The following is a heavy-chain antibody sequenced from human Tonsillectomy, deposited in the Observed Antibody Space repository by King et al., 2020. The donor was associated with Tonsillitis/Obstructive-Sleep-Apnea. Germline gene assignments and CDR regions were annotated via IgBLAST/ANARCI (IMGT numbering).Heavy chain of an antibody. CDR3: ARVGLEYQLLGPWGYYGMDV. Sequence: VQLVESGGGLVQPGGSLRLSCAASGFTFSSYEMNWVRQAPVKGLEWVSYISSSGSTIYSADSVKGRFTISRDNAKNSLSLQMNSLRAEDTAVYYCARVGLEYQLLGPWGYYGMDVWGQGTTVTVSS. V-gene: IGHV3-48*03. J-gene: IGHJ6*02. D-gene: IGHD2-2*01. CDR2: ISSSGSTI. CDR1: GFTFSSYE.